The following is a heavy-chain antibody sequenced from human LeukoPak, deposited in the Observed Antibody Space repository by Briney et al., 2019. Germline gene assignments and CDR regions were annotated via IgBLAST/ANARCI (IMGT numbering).Heavy chain of an antibody. CDR3: ARVPSGSSGTRFDI. D-gene: IGHD2-15*01. J-gene: IGHJ3*02. V-gene: IGHV4-59*01. Sequence: SETLSLTCTVSGGSMSGYYWNWIRQPPGKRLEWIGYIYSTGSTNYNPSFTSRVTISVDTYKNQFSLRLSTVTAADTAVYSCARVPSGSSGTRFDIWGQGTMVTVSS. CDR2: IYSTGST. CDR1: GGSMSGYY.